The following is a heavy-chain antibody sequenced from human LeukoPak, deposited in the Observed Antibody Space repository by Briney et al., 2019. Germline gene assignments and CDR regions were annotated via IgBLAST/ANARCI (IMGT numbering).Heavy chain of an antibody. CDR2: FNVGNNYI. D-gene: IGHD3-16*01. J-gene: IGHJ5*02. Sequence: PGGSLRLSCAASGFTFSSYAMSWVRQAPGKGLECVASFNVGNNYISYADSVKGRFTISRDNTKNSLYLQMNSLRDEDTAVYYCWRGGGRKGVVYSGSAPGGQGPLVPVSS. CDR3: WRGGGRKGVVYSGSAP. V-gene: IGHV3-21*01. CDR1: GFTFSSYA.